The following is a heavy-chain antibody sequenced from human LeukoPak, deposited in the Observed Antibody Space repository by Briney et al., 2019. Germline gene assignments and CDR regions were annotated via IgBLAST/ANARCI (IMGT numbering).Heavy chain of an antibody. CDR3: ARDRACSSTSCYAGPHFDY. J-gene: IGHJ4*02. Sequence: GGSLILSCAASGFTFSSYWMSWVRQAPGKGLEWVANIKQDGSEKYYVDSVKGRFTISRDNAKNSLYLQMNSLRAEDTAVYYCARDRACSSTSCYAGPHFDYWGQGTLVTVSS. D-gene: IGHD2-2*01. V-gene: IGHV3-7*01. CDR2: IKQDGSEK. CDR1: GFTFSSYW.